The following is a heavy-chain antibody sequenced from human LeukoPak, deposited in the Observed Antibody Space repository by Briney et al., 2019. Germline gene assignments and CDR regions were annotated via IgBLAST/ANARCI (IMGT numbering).Heavy chain of an antibody. CDR1: GFTFSSYA. V-gene: IGHV3-23*01. D-gene: IGHD1-26*01. CDR2: ISGSGGTT. CDR3: AKASGSYYGYFDY. Sequence: GGSLRLSCAASGFTFSSYAMSWVRQAPGKGLEWVSVISGSGGTTYYADSVEGRFTISRDISKSTLYLQMSSLRAEDTAVYYCAKASGSYYGYFDYWGQGTLVTVSS. J-gene: IGHJ4*02.